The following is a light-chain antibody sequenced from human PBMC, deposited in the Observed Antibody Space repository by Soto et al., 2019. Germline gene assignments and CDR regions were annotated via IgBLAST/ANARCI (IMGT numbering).Light chain of an antibody. CDR1: SSDVAGYNY. J-gene: IGLJ1*01. V-gene: IGLV2-14*01. Sequence: SALTQPASVSCSPGHSITISCTGTSSDVAGYNYVSWYQQHPGIAPRLINYDVSSRRSGVPNRFSGSTSGNTASLPISGLQAQDEADYYCSSYTSSSTYVFATGTKVTV. CDR2: DVS. CDR3: SSYTSSSTYV.